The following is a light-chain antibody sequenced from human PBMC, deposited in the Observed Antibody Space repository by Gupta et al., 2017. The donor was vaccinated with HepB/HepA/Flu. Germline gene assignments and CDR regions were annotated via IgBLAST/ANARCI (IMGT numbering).Light chain of an antibody. CDR2: GAT. Sequence: IVFTPSPGTLSLSPGERATLSCRASQSVSSGYLAGYQQKPGQAPRLLIYGATSRASGIPDRFSGSGAVTDFTLTSSRREYEVFAVYYWQQDCSSITFGQGTRLEIK. J-gene: IGKJ5*01. CDR3: QQDCSSIT. CDR1: QSVSSGY. V-gene: IGKV3-20*01.